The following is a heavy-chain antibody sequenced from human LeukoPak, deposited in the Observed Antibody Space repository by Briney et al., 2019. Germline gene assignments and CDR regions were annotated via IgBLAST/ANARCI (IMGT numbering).Heavy chain of an antibody. CDR2: ISGSGGTS. D-gene: IGHD7-27*01. CDR1: GFTFSSYA. J-gene: IGHJ4*02. Sequence: GGSLRLSCAASGFTFSSYAMSWVRQAPGKGLEWVSAISGSGGTSYYADSVKARFSISRDNSKNSLYLQMNSLRVEDTAMYYCTKTGGPWDWGQGTLVTVSS. V-gene: IGHV3-23*01. CDR3: TKTGGPWD.